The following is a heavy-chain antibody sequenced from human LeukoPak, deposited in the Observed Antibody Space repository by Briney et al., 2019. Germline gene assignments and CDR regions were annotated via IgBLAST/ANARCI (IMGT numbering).Heavy chain of an antibody. V-gene: IGHV1-69*13. Sequence: ASVKVSCKASGYTFTNYTLNWVRQAPGQGLEWMGGIIPIFGTANYAQKFQGRVTITADESTSTAYMELSSLRSEDTAVYYCARDSRWDDFWSGHIDYWGQGTLVTVSS. CDR1: GYTFTNYT. CDR3: ARDSRWDDFWSGHIDY. J-gene: IGHJ4*02. CDR2: IIPIFGTA. D-gene: IGHD3-3*01.